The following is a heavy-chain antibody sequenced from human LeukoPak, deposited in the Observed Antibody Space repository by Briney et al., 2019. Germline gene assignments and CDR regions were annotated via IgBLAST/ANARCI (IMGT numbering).Heavy chain of an antibody. CDR3: AKEGRSLQTY. CDR1: GFTFNNYW. D-gene: IGHD5-24*01. CDR2: IDSDGSNT. V-gene: IGHV3-74*01. Sequence: GGSLRLSCAASGFTFNNYWMHWVRQAPGKGLVWVSRIDSDGSNTNYADSVKGRFTISRDNAKNSLYLQMNSLRVEDTAVYYCAKEGRSLQTYWGQGTLVTVSS. J-gene: IGHJ4*02.